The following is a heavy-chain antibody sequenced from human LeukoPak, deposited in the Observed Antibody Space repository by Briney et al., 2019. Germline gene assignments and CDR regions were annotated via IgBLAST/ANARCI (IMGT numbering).Heavy chain of an antibody. J-gene: IGHJ4*02. CDR2: ISSSGSTI. Sequence: PGGSLRLSCAASGFTFSSYEMNWVRQAPGKGLEWVSYISSSGSTIYYADSVKGRFTISRDNAKSSLYLQMNSLRAEDTAVYYCAREARLRYFDWSGQGTRVTVSS. CDR3: AREARLRYFDW. CDR1: GFTFSSYE. D-gene: IGHD3-9*01. V-gene: IGHV3-48*03.